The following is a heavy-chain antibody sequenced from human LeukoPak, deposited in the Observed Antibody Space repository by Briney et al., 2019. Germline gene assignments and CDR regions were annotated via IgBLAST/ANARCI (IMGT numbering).Heavy chain of an antibody. V-gene: IGHV3-7*01. J-gene: IGHJ6*04. CDR1: GSTFSIYW. CDR2: IKRDGSEK. CDR3: AEPGITMIGGV. D-gene: IGHD3-10*02. Sequence: PGGSLRLSCAASGSTFSIYWMSWVRQAPGKGLEWVANIKRDGSEKNYVDSVKGRFTISRDNAKNSLYLQMNSLRAEDTAVYYCAEPGITMIGGVWGKGTTVTISS.